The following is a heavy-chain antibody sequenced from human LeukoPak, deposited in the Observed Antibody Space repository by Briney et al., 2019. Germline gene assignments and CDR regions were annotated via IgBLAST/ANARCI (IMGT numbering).Heavy chain of an antibody. Sequence: GGSLRLSCAASGFTFSSYAMSWVRQAPGKGLEWVSAISGSGGSTYYADSVKGRFTISRDNSKNTLYLQMYSLRAEDTAVYYCAKDPEYYYYGMDVWGQGTTVTVSS. CDR3: AKDPEYYYYGMDV. CDR2: ISGSGGST. CDR1: GFTFSSYA. V-gene: IGHV3-23*01. J-gene: IGHJ6*02.